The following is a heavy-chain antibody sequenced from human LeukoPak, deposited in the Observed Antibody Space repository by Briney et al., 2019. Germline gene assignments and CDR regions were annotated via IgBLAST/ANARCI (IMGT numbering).Heavy chain of an antibody. CDR1: GGSISSYY. Sequence: NPSETLSLTRTVSGGSISSYYWSWIRQPPGKGLEWIGYIYYSGSTNYNPSLKSRVTISVDTSKNQFSLKLSSVTAADTAVYYCARDLFLGYCSSTSCPHNWFDPWGQGTLVTVSS. V-gene: IGHV4-59*01. D-gene: IGHD2-2*01. CDR2: IYYSGST. J-gene: IGHJ5*02. CDR3: ARDLFLGYCSSTSCPHNWFDP.